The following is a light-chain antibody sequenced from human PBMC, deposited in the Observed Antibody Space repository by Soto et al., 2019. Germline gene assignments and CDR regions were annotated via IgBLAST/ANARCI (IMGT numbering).Light chain of an antibody. Sequence: EIELTQSPGTLSLSPGERATLSCRASQSIRTSLAWYQQKPGQAPRLVIFDASNRANGVPARFGGSGSGTDFTLTINSLEPEDFAVYYCQQRNVWPPITFGQGTRLEIK. V-gene: IGKV3-11*01. CDR2: DAS. CDR3: QQRNVWPPIT. CDR1: QSIRTS. J-gene: IGKJ5*01.